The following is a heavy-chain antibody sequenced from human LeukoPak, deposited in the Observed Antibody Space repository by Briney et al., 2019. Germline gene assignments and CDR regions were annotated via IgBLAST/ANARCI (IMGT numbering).Heavy chain of an antibody. CDR3: AVETTVTNWFDP. CDR1: GGSVSSGSYY. D-gene: IGHD4-17*01. J-gene: IGHJ5*02. CDR2: IYYSGST. V-gene: IGHV4-61*01. Sequence: PETLSLTCTVSGGSVSSGSYYWSWIRQPPGKGLEWIGYIYYSGSTNYNPSLKSRVTISVDTSRNQFSLKLSSVTAADTAVYYCAVETTVTNWFDPWGQGTLVTVSS.